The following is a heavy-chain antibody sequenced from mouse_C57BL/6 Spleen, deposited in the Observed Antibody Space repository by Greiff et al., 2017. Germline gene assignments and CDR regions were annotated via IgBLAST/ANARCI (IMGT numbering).Heavy chain of an antibody. V-gene: IGHV5-17*01. CDR2: ISSGSSTI. Sequence: EVMLVESGGGLVKPGGSLKLSCAASGFTFSDYGMHWVRQAPEKGLEWVAYISSGSSTIYYADTVKGRFTISRDNAKNTLFLQMTSLRSEDTAMYYCARGGDYDEGYYFDYWGQGTTLTVSS. CDR3: ARGGDYDEGYYFDY. D-gene: IGHD2-4*01. J-gene: IGHJ2*01. CDR1: GFTFSDYG.